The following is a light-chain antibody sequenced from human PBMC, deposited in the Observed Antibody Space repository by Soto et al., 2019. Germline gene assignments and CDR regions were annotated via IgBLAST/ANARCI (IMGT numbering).Light chain of an antibody. CDR2: DAS. V-gene: IGKV3-11*01. CDR1: QSISNS. Sequence: EIVLTQSPATLXXXXXXXXXXXXRASQSISNSLAWYQQKPGQAPRLLIFDASSRATDIPARFSGSGSGTDFTLTITSLEPEDFAIYYCQQRSNLLTFGGGTKVDI. J-gene: IGKJ4*01. CDR3: QQRSNLLT.